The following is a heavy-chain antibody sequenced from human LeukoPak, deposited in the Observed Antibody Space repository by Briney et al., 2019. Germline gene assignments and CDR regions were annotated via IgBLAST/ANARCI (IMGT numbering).Heavy chain of an antibody. CDR3: SRSSAAAGAVGY. J-gene: IGHJ4*02. V-gene: IGHV1-2*02. CDR2: INPNTGGT. D-gene: IGHD6-13*01. CDR1: GGAFNTHV. Sequence: ASVKVSCKASGGAFNTHVIHWVRQAPGQGLEWMGCINPNTGGTNYAQKFQGRVTMTSDTSTTTAYMGLSSLSSDDTAVYFCSRSSAAAGAVGYWGQGTQVTVSS.